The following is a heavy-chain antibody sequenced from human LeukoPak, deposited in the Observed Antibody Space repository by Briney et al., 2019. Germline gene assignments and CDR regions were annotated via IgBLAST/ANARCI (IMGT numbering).Heavy chain of an antibody. J-gene: IGHJ4*02. D-gene: IGHD1-26*01. CDR2: INPSGGST. V-gene: IGHV1-46*01. CDR3: ARSWEGYYFDY. CDR1: GYTFTSYY. Sequence: ASVKVSCKASGYTFTSYYVHWVRQAPGQGLEWMGIINPSGGSTSYAQKFQGRVTMTRDTSTSTVYMELSSLRSEDTAVYYCARSWEGYYFDYWGQGTLVTVSS.